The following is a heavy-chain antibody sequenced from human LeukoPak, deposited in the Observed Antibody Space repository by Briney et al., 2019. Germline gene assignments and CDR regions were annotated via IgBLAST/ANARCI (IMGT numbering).Heavy chain of an antibody. CDR3: ARNAADSVVVVVAAIADY. J-gene: IGHJ4*02. Sequence: WASVKVSCKASGYTFTDCYMHWVRQAPGQGLEWMGWINPNSGGTSYAQKFQGRVTMTRDTSISTAYMELSRLRSDDTAVYYCARNAADSVVVVVAAIADYRGQGTLVTVSS. CDR1: GYTFTDCY. V-gene: IGHV1-2*02. CDR2: INPNSGGT. D-gene: IGHD2-2*01.